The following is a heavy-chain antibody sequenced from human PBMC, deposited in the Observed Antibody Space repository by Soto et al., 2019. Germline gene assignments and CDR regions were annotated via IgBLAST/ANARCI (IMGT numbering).Heavy chain of an antibody. CDR1: GGSISSSSYY. CDR2: IYYSGST. D-gene: IGHD2-8*01. Sequence: PSETLSLTCTVSGGSISSSSYYWGWIRQPPGKGLEWIGSIYYSGSTYYNPSLKSRVAISVDTSKNQFSLKLSSVTAADTAVYYCARQEYCTNGVCSHYYYYHYMAVWGKGTTVTVSS. CDR3: ARQEYCTNGVCSHYYYYHYMAV. V-gene: IGHV4-39*01. J-gene: IGHJ6*03.